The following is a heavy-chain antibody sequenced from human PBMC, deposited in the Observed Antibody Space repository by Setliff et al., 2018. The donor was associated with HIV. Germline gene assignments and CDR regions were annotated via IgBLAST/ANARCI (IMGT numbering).Heavy chain of an antibody. CDR3: AREWFSFIFYYYAIEV. D-gene: IGHD3-22*01. V-gene: IGHV4-61*09. CDR2: IYASGST. CDR1: GGSINGDEYY. J-gene: IGHJ6*02. Sequence: SETLSLTCTVSGGSINGDEYYWSWIRLSAGKGLEWSGHIYASGSTKYTPSLKSRVTMSLDKSKNQFSLRLSSVTASDTAIYYCAREWFSFIFYYYAIEVWGQGTTVTVSS.